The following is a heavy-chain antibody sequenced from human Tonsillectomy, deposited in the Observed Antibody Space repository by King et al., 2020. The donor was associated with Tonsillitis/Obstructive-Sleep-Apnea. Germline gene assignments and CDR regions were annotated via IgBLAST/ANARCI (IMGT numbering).Heavy chain of an antibody. CDR2: INHSGNT. V-gene: IGHV4-34*01. CDR3: ARAPYCSGGRCFDDAFDI. CDR1: VGSFSGFY. J-gene: IGHJ3*02. D-gene: IGHD2-15*01. Sequence: VQLQQWGAGLLKPSETLSLTCAVYVGSFSGFYWNWIRQPPGKGLEWIGEINHSGNTNYNPSRKIRVTISVDTSKNQFSLKLTSVTAADTAVYYCARAPYCSGGRCFDDAFDIWGQGTMVTVSS.